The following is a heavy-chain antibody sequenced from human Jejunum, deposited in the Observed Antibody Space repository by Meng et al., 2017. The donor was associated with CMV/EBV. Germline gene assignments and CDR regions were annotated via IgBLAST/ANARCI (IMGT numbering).Heavy chain of an antibody. V-gene: IGHV4-39*01. CDR1: GSITSNDPF. Sequence: GSITSNDPFSGWVGRSPGKGLEWIGTISSSGRAYYNPSLQSRVTISTDTSRNQFSLNLNSVTAADTAMYYCARCPTGVLGASRDYWGQGTLVTVSS. J-gene: IGHJ4*02. D-gene: IGHD1-26*01. CDR2: ISSSGRA. CDR3: ARCPTGVLGASRDY.